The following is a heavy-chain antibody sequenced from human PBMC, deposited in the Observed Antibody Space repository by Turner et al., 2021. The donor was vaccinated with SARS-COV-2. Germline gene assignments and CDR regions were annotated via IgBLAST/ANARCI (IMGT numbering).Heavy chain of an antibody. V-gene: IGHV4-39*01. CDR1: GGSITKNYDY. D-gene: IGHD1-1*01. Sequence: LQLQESGPGLVKPSETLSLTCTVSGGSITKNYDYWGWIRQPPGKGLEWIGSIYYSGNTYYNPSLKSRVTISVDTSKSQFSLKLSSVTAADTAVYYCARLPERYLFDYWGQGALVTVSS. CDR3: ARLPERYLFDY. CDR2: IYYSGNT. J-gene: IGHJ4*02.